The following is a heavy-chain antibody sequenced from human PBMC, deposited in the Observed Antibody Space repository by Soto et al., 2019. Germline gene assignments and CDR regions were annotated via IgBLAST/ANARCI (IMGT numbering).Heavy chain of an antibody. CDR3: ARHAITYYDYIWGSYEDYYYYMDV. CDR1: GGSISSYY. V-gene: IGHV4-59*08. D-gene: IGHD3-16*01. CDR2: IYYSGST. Sequence: SETLSLTCTVSGGSISSYYWSWIRQPPGKGLEWIGYIYYSGSTNYNPSLKSRVTISVDTSKNQFSLKLGSVTAADTAGYYCARHAITYYDYIWGSYEDYYYYMDVWGKGTTVTVSS. J-gene: IGHJ6*03.